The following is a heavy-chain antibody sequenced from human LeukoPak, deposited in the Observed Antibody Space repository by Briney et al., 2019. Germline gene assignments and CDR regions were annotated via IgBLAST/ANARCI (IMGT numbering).Heavy chain of an antibody. CDR1: GFTFSSYD. CDR3: ARRVVADFDY. CDR2: ISDGGSST. Sequence: GGSLRLSCAASGFTFSSYDMSWVRQAPGKGLEWVSAISDGGSSTYYADAVKGRFTISRDNSKNTLHLQMNTLRAEDTAVYYCARRVVADFDYWGQGTLVTVSS. J-gene: IGHJ4*02. D-gene: IGHD2-15*01. V-gene: IGHV3-23*01.